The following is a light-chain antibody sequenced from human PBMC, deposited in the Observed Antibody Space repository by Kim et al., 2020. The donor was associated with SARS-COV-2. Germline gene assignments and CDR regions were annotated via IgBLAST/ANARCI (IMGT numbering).Light chain of an antibody. J-gene: IGLJ2*01. Sequence: GQRVTLSCTGRSSNSGAGYDVHWYQQLPGTAPNLLIYGNSNRPAGVPDRFSGSKSGTSASLAITGLQAEDEADYYCQSYDSSLSVVFGGGTQLTVL. CDR2: GNS. CDR1: SSNSGAGYD. CDR3: QSYDSSLSVV. V-gene: IGLV1-40*01.